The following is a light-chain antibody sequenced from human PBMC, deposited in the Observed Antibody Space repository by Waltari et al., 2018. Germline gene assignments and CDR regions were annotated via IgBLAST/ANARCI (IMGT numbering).Light chain of an antibody. CDR1: RDISRW. V-gene: IGKV1-12*01. Sequence: DVQMTQSPSSVSASVGDRVTITCRAIRDISRWLAWDQQKPGKAPKFLIYDASTLQSGVPSRFSGSGSGREFTLTITSLQPEDFSTYYCQQGNDFPLTFGGGTKVEMK. CDR3: QQGNDFPLT. CDR2: DAS. J-gene: IGKJ4*01.